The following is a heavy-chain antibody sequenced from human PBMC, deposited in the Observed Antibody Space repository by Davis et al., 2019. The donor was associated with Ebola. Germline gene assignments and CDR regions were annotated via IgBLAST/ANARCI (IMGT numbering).Heavy chain of an antibody. J-gene: IGHJ4*02. CDR1: GGSISNYY. CDR3: ARGNGDYLRLDS. Sequence: SETLSLTCTVSGGSISNYYWTWIRQAPGKGLEWIGYVYYSGYANYNPSLKSRVTISLETSMTRFSLRLNSVTAADTAVYYCARGNGDYLRLDSCGQGTLVTVSS. D-gene: IGHD4-17*01. CDR2: VYYSGYA. V-gene: IGHV4-59*01.